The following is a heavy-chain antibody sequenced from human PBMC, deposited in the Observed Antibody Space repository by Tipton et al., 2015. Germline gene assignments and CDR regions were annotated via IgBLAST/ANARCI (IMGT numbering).Heavy chain of an antibody. CDR2: ISHSGNT. V-gene: IGHV4-38-2*02. D-gene: IGHD3-9*01. Sequence: TLSLTCTVSAYSITTDYYWVWIRQAPGKGLEWIGAISHSGNTFYNPSLKSRVTISADTSKNQFSLRLSSVTAADTAVYYCACHDYDLLTRDYQTVDYWGQGILVTVSS. CDR1: AYSITTDYY. J-gene: IGHJ4*02. CDR3: ACHDYDLLTRDYQTVDY.